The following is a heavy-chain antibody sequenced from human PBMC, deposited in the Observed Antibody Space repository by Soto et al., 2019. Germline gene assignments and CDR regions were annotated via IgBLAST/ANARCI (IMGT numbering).Heavy chain of an antibody. J-gene: IGHJ4*02. V-gene: IGHV1-3*01. CDR2: INAGNGNT. Sequence: ASVKVCCKASGYTFTSYAIQWVRQAPGQRLEWMGWINAGNGNTKYSQKFQGRVTITRDTSASTAYMELSSLRSEDTAVYYCARELGTYSRWGDFDYWGQGTLVTVSS. CDR3: ARELGTYSRWGDFDY. CDR1: GYTFTSYA. D-gene: IGHD6-13*01.